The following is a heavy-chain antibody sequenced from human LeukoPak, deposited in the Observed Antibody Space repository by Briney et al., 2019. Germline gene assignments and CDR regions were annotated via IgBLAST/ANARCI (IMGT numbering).Heavy chain of an antibody. D-gene: IGHD3-16*01. CDR2: IIPIFGTA. V-gene: IGHV1-69*13. CDR3: ARDLFPDPPLGPSAENY. Sequence: GASVKVSCKASGGTFSSYAISWVRQAPGQGLEWMGGIIPIFGTANYAQKFQGRVTITADESTSTAYIELSSLRSEDTAVYYCARDLFPDPPLGPSAENYWGQGPLVTVSS. CDR1: GGTFSSYA. J-gene: IGHJ4*02.